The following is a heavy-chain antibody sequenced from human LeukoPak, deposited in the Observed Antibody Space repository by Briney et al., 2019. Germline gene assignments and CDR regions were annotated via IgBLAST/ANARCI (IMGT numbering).Heavy chain of an antibody. D-gene: IGHD3-22*01. CDR2: IYYSGST. J-gene: IGHJ3*02. CDR3: ARNYYDSSDAFDI. V-gene: IGHV4-39*07. Sequence: SETLSLTCTVSGGSISSSSYYWGWIRQPPGKGLEWIGSIYYSGSTYYNPSLKSRVTISVDTSKNQFSLKLSSVTAADTAVYYCARNYYDSSDAFDIWGQGTMVTVSS. CDR1: GGSISSSSYY.